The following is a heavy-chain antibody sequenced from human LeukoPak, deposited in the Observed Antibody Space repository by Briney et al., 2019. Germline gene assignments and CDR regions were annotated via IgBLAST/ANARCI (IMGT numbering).Heavy chain of an antibody. CDR1: GGSFSGYY. D-gene: IGHD6-13*01. Sequence: SETLSLTCAVYGGSFSGYYWSWIRQPPGKGLEWIGEINHSGSTNYNPSLKSRVTISVDTSKNQFSLKLSSVTAADTAVYYCARGTIAAAGTRYYYMDVWGKGTTVTISS. V-gene: IGHV4-34*01. CDR2: INHSGST. J-gene: IGHJ6*03. CDR3: ARGTIAAAGTRYYYMDV.